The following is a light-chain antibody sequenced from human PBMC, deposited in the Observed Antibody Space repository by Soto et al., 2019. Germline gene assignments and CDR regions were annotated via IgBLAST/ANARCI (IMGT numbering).Light chain of an antibody. CDR2: EVS. J-gene: IGLJ2*01. Sequence: QSALTQPASVSGSPGQSITISCTGTVNDVGAYNYVSWYQQHPGKVPKLIIFEVSNRPSGVSKRFSGSKSANMASLNISGLQADDEADYYCSSYTSDMSVVFGGGTKLTVL. V-gene: IGLV2-14*01. CDR1: VNDVGAYNY. CDR3: SSYTSDMSVV.